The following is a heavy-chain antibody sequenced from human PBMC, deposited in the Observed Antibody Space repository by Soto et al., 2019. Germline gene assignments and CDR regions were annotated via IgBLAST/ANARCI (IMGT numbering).Heavy chain of an antibody. D-gene: IGHD4-4*01. Sequence: ASVKVSCKASGYTFTSYAMHWVRQAPGQRLEWMGWINAGNGNTKYSQKFQGRVTITRDTSASTAYMELSSLRSEDTAVYYCAREGEDYSNYYYYYYMDVWGKGTTVTVSS. V-gene: IGHV1-3*01. CDR2: INAGNGNT. J-gene: IGHJ6*03. CDR3: AREGEDYSNYYYYYYMDV. CDR1: GYTFTSYA.